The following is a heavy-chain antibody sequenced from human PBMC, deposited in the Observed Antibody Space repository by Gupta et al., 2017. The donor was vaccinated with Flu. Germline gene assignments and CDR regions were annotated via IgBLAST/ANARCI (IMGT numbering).Heavy chain of an antibody. D-gene: IGHD3-10*01. Sequence: SWVRMAPGKGLGWVANINRDGSEKNYVDSAKGRFTISRDNAEDSLFLYMTSLRAEDTAVYYCARYGFSFGLDLWGQGTTVTVSS. J-gene: IGHJ6*02. CDR3: ARYGFSFGLDL. CDR2: INRDGSEK. V-gene: IGHV3-7*03.